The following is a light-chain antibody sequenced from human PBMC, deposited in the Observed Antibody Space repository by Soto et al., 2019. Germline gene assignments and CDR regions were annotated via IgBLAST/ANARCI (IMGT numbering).Light chain of an antibody. V-gene: IGLV2-14*01. CDR2: AVS. CDR3: SSYTSSTSVA. J-gene: IGLJ2*01. Sequence: QSALTQPASVSGSPGQSITISCTGTSSAVGGYNYVSWYQQHPGKAPKLIIYAVSNRPSGLSHRFSGSKSGNTASLAISGLQAEDEAEYFCSSYTSSTSVAFGGGTKLTVL. CDR1: SSAVGGYNY.